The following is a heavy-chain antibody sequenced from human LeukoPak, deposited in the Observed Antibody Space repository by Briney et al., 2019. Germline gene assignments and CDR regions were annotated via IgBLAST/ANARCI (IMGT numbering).Heavy chain of an antibody. J-gene: IGHJ5*02. Sequence: GGSLRLSCAASGFTFSSYGMHWVRQAPGKGLEWVAVIWYDGSNKYYADSVKGRFTISRDNSKNTLYLQMNSLRAEDTAVYYCARDFHPYYDFWSGYYMRFDNWFDPWGQGTLVTVSS. CDR2: IWYDGSNK. CDR1: GFTFSSYG. V-gene: IGHV3-33*01. D-gene: IGHD3-3*01. CDR3: ARDFHPYYDFWSGYYMRFDNWFDP.